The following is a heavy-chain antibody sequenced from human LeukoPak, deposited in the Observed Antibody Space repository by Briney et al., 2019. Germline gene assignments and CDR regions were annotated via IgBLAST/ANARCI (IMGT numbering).Heavy chain of an antibody. V-gene: IGHV1-3*01. CDR1: GYTFTSYA. Sequence: GASVKVSCKASGYTFTSYAMHWVRQAPGQRLEWMGWINAGNGNTRYSQKFQGRVTITRDTSASTAYMELSSLRSEDTAVYYCARPTYGSGSPDYWGQGTLVTVSS. J-gene: IGHJ4*02. D-gene: IGHD3-10*01. CDR3: ARPTYGSGSPDY. CDR2: INAGNGNT.